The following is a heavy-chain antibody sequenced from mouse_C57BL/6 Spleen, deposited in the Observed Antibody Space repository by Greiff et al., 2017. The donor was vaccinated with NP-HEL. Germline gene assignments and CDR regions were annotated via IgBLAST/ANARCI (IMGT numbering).Heavy chain of an antibody. V-gene: IGHV1-18*01. CDR1: GYTFTDYN. Sequence: EVKLMESGPELVKPGASVKIPCKASGYTFTDYNMDWVKQSHGKSLEWIGDINPNNGGTIYNQKFKGKATLTVDKSSSTAYMELRSLTSEDTAVYYCARQNLYGYDGFAYWGQGTLVTVSA. J-gene: IGHJ3*01. D-gene: IGHD2-2*01. CDR2: INPNNGGT. CDR3: ARQNLYGYDGFAY.